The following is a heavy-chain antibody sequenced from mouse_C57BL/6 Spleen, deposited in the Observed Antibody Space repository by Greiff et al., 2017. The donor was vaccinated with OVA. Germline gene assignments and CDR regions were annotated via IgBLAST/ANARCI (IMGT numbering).Heavy chain of an antibody. CDR2: IYPGSGNT. Sequence: QVQLQQSGPELVKPGASVKISCKASGYSFTSYYIHWVKQRPGQGLEWIGWIYPGSGNTKYNEKFKGKATLTADTSSSTAYMQLSSLTSEDSAVYYCERSHGSSYYAMDYWGQGTSVTVSS. D-gene: IGHD1-1*01. CDR1: GYSFTSYY. J-gene: IGHJ4*01. V-gene: IGHV1-66*01. CDR3: ERSHGSSYYAMDY.